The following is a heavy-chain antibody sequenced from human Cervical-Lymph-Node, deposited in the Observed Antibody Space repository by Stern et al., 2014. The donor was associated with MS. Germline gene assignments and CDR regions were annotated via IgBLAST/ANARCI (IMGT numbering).Heavy chain of an antibody. J-gene: IGHJ6*02. Sequence: VQLVESGPGLVKPSGTLSLTCAVSGGSISSSNWWSWVRQPPGKGLEWIGGIYHSGSTNYNPSLKSRISISVDKSQKQISLKLGSVTAADTAVYYCAVESISPSGYSYGMDVWGQGTTVTVSS. CDR1: GGSISSSNW. CDR3: AVESISPSGYSYGMDV. CDR2: IYHSGST. V-gene: IGHV4-4*02. D-gene: IGHD2-21*01.